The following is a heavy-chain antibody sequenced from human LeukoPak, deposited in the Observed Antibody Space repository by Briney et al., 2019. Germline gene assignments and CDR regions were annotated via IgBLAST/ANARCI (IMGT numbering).Heavy chain of an antibody. Sequence: SETPSLICAVSAGSFSGYYWSWIRQPPGKGLEWSGEINYSGSTNYNPSLTSRVTISVDTSKNQFSLKLSSVTAADTAVYYCARECPYYYDSSGYYGYYYYYMDVWGKGTTVTVSS. CDR1: AGSFSGYY. CDR2: INYSGST. J-gene: IGHJ6*03. D-gene: IGHD3-22*01. CDR3: ARECPYYYDSSGYYGYYYYYMDV. V-gene: IGHV4-34*01.